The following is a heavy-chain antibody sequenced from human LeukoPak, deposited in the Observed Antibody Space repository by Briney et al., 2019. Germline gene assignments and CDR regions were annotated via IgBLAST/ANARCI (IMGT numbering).Heavy chain of an antibody. D-gene: IGHD5-24*01. CDR3: VRDSNFKIDY. CDR2: INHDGSDI. V-gene: IGHV3-74*01. Sequence: PGGSLRLSCAASGFTVSSNYMNWVRQAPGKGLEWVSRINHDGSDISYADSVKGRSTISRDNAKNTLYLQMNSLRADDTAIYYCVRDSNFKIDYWGQGTLVTVSS. J-gene: IGHJ4*02. CDR1: GFTVSSNY.